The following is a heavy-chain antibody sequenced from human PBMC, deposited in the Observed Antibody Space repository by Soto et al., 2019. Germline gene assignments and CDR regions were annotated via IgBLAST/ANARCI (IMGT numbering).Heavy chain of an antibody. Sequence: ASVKVSCKASGYTFTSYAMHWVRQAPGQRLEWMGWINAGNGNTKYSQKFQGRVTITRDTSASTAYMELSSLRSEDTAVYYCARDDSQSQPSPPQKSDGFIAAAGKGGDRPGVVDYWGQGTLVTVSS. D-gene: IGHD6-13*01. CDR3: ARDDSQSQPSPPQKSDGFIAAAGKGGDRPGVVDY. V-gene: IGHV1-3*01. CDR2: INAGNGNT. CDR1: GYTFTSYA. J-gene: IGHJ4*02.